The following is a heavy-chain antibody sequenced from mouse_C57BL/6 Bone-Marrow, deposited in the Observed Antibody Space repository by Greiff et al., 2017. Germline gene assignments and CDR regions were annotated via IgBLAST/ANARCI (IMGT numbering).Heavy chain of an antibody. V-gene: IGHV1-59*01. CDR3: ARDYSLWFAY. CDR1: GYTFTSYW. J-gene: IGHJ3*01. Sequence: VQLQQPGAELVRPGTSVKLSCKASGYTFTSYWMHWVKQRPGQGLEWIGVIDPSDSYTNYNQKFKGKATLTVDTSSSTAYMQLSSLTSEDSAVYYCARDYSLWFAYWGQGTLVTVSA. CDR2: IDPSDSYT. D-gene: IGHD1-1*01.